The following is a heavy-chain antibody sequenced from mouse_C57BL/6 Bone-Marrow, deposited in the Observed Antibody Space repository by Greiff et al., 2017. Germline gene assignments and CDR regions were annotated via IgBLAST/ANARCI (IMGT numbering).Heavy chain of an antibody. Sequence: QVQLQQPGAELVRPGSSVKLSCKASGYTFTSYWMHWVQQRPIQGLEWIGNIDPSDSETHYNQKFKDKATLTVDKSSSTAYMQLSSLTSEDSAVYYCARGDGYYVRYAMDYWGQGTSVTVSS. CDR2: IDPSDSET. V-gene: IGHV1-52*01. CDR3: ARGDGYYVRYAMDY. D-gene: IGHD2-3*01. J-gene: IGHJ4*01. CDR1: GYTFTSYW.